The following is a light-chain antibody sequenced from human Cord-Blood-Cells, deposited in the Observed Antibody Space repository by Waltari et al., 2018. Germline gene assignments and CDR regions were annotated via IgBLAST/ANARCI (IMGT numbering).Light chain of an antibody. J-gene: IGKJ2*01. Sequence: EIVMTQSPATLSVSPGERATLSCRASQSVSSNLAWYQQKPGQAPRLLIYGASTRATGIPARFSGSGYGTEFTLTISSLQSEDFAVYYCQQYNNWPLTIGQGTKLEIK. CDR1: QSVSSN. V-gene: IGKV3-15*01. CDR3: QQYNNWPLT. CDR2: GAS.